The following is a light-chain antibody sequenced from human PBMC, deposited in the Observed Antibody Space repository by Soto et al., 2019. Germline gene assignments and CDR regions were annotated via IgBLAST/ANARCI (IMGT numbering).Light chain of an antibody. V-gene: IGKV3-20*01. CDR2: GAS. CDR3: QQYGISPWT. Sequence: EIVLTQSPDTLSLSPGERATLSCRASQTVTNSYLAWYQHRAGQAPRLLIYGASSRATGIPDKFTGSGSGTDFTLTISRLEPEDFALYYWQQYGISPWTFGQGTKVEIK. J-gene: IGKJ1*01. CDR1: QTVTNSY.